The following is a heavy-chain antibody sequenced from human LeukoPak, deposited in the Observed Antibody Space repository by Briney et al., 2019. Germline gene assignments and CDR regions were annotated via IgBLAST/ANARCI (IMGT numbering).Heavy chain of an antibody. V-gene: IGHV3-21*05. D-gene: IGHD2-2*01. Sequence: GGSLRLSCAASEFTFSLYAMNWVRQAPGKGLEWVSYINDVSADIHYADSVKGRFTISRDNARNTLYLQMNSLRAEDTAVYYCARDTYQPGRIDSWGQGTLVIVSS. CDR2: INDVSADI. CDR3: ARDTYQPGRIDS. CDR1: EFTFSLYA. J-gene: IGHJ4*02.